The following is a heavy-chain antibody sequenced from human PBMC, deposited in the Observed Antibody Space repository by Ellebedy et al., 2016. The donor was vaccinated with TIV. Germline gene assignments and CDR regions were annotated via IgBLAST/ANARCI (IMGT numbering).Heavy chain of an antibody. Sequence: PGGSLRLSCAASGFTFSSYEMNWVRQVPGKGLDWVSAIINTGYDTYYGDSVKGRFTISRDNSKNTLYLQMSNLGADDTAVYYCVKMGAAEWGPMYYFDRWGQGTLLTVSS. CDR3: VKMGAAEWGPMYYFDR. J-gene: IGHJ4*02. V-gene: IGHV3-23*01. CDR1: GFTFSSYE. D-gene: IGHD3-3*01. CDR2: IINTGYDT.